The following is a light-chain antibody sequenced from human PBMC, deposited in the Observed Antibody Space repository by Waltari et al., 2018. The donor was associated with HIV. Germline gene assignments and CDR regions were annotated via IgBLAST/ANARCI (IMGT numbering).Light chain of an antibody. CDR2: EVN. CDR1: SGSIASNY. J-gene: IGLJ2*01. CDR3: QSYDSSNPYVV. Sequence: NFMLTQPHSVSESPGKTVTISCTRSSGSIASNYVQWYQQRPGSSPTTVIYEVNQIPSGFPDRFSGSIDSSSNSASLTISGLKTEDEADYYCQSYDSSNPYVVFGGGTKLTVL. V-gene: IGLV6-57*01.